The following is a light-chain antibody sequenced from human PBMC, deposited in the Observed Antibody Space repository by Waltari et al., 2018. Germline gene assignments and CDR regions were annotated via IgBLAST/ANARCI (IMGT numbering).Light chain of an antibody. Sequence: QSVLTQPPSASATPGQRVTISCSGSRSNLGSNYLYWYQQPPGTAPKLPLYRNQDRPARVPDRFSASKYGTSASLVISGLRSEDEAVYYCASWDDSHYVFGPGTTVTVL. J-gene: IGLJ1*01. CDR1: RSNLGSNY. V-gene: IGLV1-47*01. CDR3: ASWDDSHYV. CDR2: RNQ.